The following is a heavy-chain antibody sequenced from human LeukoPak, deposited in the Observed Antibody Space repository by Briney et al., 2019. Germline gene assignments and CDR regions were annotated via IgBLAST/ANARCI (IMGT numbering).Heavy chain of an antibody. CDR2: IYYSGST. Sequence: SETLSLTCTVSGGSISSSSYYWGWIRQPPGKGLEWIGSIYYSGSTYYNPSLKSRVTISVDTSKNQFSLKLSSVTAADTAVYYCARGGWTTVTTYGYWGQGTLVTVSS. D-gene: IGHD4-17*01. J-gene: IGHJ4*02. V-gene: IGHV4-39*07. CDR3: ARGGWTTVTTYGY. CDR1: GGSISSSSYY.